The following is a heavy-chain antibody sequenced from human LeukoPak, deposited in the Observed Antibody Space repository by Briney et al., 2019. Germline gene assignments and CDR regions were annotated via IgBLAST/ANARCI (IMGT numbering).Heavy chain of an antibody. Sequence: PGGSLRLSCAASGFTFSSYAMHWVRQAPGKGLEWVAVISYDGSNKYYADSVKGRFTTSRDNAKNTLYLQMNSLRAEDTAVYYCARDLTGYNDYWGQGTLVTVSS. V-gene: IGHV3-30-3*01. CDR2: ISYDGSNK. J-gene: IGHJ4*02. CDR3: ARDLTGYNDY. CDR1: GFTFSSYA. D-gene: IGHD3-9*01.